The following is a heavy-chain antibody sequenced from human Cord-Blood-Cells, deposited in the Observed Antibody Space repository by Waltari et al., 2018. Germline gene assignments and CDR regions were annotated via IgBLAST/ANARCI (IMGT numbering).Heavy chain of an antibody. CDR2: IIPILGIA. J-gene: IGHJ4*02. CDR3: ARSFWATQGLWTLNY. V-gene: IGHV1-69*09. Sequence: QVQLVQSGAEVKKPGSSVKVSCKASGGTFSSYAISWVRQAPGQGLEWMGRIIPILGIANYAQKFQGRVTITADKSTSTAYMELSSLRSEDTAVYYCARSFWATQGLWTLNYWGQGTLVTVSS. CDR1: GGTFSSYA. D-gene: IGHD5-18*01.